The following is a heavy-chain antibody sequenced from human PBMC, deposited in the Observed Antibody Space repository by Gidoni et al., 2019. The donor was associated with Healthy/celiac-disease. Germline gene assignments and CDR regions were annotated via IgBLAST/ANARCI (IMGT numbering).Heavy chain of an antibody. CDR1: GFTFSSYA. CDR3: AKRTVMGCVDP. J-gene: IGHJ5*02. V-gene: IGHV3-23*01. Sequence: EVQLLESGGGLVQPGGSLRLSCEASGFTFSSYAMSWVRQAPGKGLEGFSAISGSGGSTYYADSVKGRFTISRDNSKNTLYLQMNSLRAEDTAVYYCAKRTVMGCVDPWGQGTLVTVSS. CDR2: ISGSGGST. D-gene: IGHD2-8*01.